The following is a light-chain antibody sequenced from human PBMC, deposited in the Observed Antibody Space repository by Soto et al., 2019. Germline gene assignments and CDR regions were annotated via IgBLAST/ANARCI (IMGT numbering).Light chain of an antibody. V-gene: IGKV1-8*01. Sequence: AIRMTQSPSSFSAXTVDXVXXXXXATQDIGTYLAWYQQIPGKAPKLLIYDASTLQTGVPSRFSGSGSGTDFTLTISYLQSEDFGTYYCQQFYNYPRTFGQGTKVDI. J-gene: IGKJ1*01. CDR3: QQFYNYPRT. CDR1: QDIGTY. CDR2: DAS.